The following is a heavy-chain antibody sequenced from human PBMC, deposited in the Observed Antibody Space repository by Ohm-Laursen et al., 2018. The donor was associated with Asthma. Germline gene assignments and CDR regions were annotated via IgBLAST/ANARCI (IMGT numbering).Heavy chain of an antibody. J-gene: IGHJ5*02. CDR2: MFSSGGA. V-gene: IGHV4-59*02. D-gene: IGHD3-9*01. Sequence: SDTLSLTCGVSGGSVSGYYWSWVRQPPGRELEWIAYMFSSGGANYNPSLQSRVTLSVDTSNNRVSLRLSFVTAADTALYFCARLDWALSVFDLWGQGALVTVAS. CDR3: ARLDWALSVFDL. CDR1: GGSVSGYY.